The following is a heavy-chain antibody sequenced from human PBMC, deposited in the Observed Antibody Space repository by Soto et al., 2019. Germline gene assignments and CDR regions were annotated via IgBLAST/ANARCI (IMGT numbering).Heavy chain of an antibody. J-gene: IGHJ5*02. V-gene: IGHV3-21*01. CDR3: ARDHQDGYSSGWYRWFDP. CDR1: GFTFSSYS. D-gene: IGHD6-19*01. Sequence: EVQLVESGGGLVKPGGSLRLSCAASGFTFSSYSMNWVRQAPGKGLEWVSSISSSSSYIYYADSVKGRFTISRDNAENSLYLQMNSLRAEDTAVYYCARDHQDGYSSGWYRWFDPWGQGTLVTVSS. CDR2: ISSSSSYI.